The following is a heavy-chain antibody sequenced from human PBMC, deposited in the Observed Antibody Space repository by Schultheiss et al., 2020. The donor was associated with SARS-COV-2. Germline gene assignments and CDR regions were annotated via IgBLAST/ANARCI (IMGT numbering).Heavy chain of an antibody. V-gene: IGHV3-23*01. CDR3: ARDMHHTSSWYRVIDP. CDR2: ISGSGGST. Sequence: GGSLRLSCAASGFTFSSYAMSWVRQAPGKGLEWVSAISGSGGSTYYADSVKGRFTISRDNSKNTLYLQMNSLRAEDTAVYYCARDMHHTSSWYRVIDPWGPGTLVTVSS. CDR1: GFTFSSYA. D-gene: IGHD6-13*01. J-gene: IGHJ5*02.